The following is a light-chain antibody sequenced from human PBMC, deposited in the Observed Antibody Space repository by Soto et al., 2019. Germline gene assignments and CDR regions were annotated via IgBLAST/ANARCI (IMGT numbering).Light chain of an antibody. J-gene: IGKJ3*01. V-gene: IGKV1-9*01. CDR3: QQVISYPPG. CDR2: AAS. Sequence: DIQLTQSPSFLSASVGDRVTITCRASQGVSTFLAWYQQRPGKAPKLLIYAASTLQSGVPSRFSGSGSGTDFTLKISSLQPEDFAPYYCQQVISYPPGFGPGTKVDIK. CDR1: QGVSTF.